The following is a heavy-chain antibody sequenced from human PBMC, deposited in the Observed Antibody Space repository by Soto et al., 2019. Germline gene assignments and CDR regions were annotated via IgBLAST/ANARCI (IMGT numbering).Heavy chain of an antibody. D-gene: IGHD1-1*01. CDR1: GFTFSSYA. V-gene: IGHV3-23*01. CDR3: AKDLEIQGAFDI. CDR2: ISGSGGST. J-gene: IGHJ3*02. Sequence: EVQLLESGGGLVQPGGSLRLSCAASGFTFSSYAMSWVRQAPGKGLEWVSAISGSGGSTYYADSVKGRFTISRDNSKNTLYLQMNSLRAEDTAAYYCAKDLEIQGAFDIWGQGTMVTVSS.